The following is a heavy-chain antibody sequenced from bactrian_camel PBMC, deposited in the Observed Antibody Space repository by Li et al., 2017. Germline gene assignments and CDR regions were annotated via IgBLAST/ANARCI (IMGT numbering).Heavy chain of an antibody. D-gene: IGHD6*01. J-gene: IGHJ4*01. CDR2: IYTRDGTT. V-gene: IGHV3S54*01. Sequence: VQLVESGGGSVQAGGSLRLSCAASGYTAVINCMGWIRQSPGNEREVLAAIYTRDGTTHYADSVKGRFTISHDNANDTTFLQMNSLMPEDSAMYYCAAKSPGGGWYSPGSYNYWGQGTQVTVS. CDR3: AAKSPGGGWYSPGSYNY. CDR1: GYTAVINC.